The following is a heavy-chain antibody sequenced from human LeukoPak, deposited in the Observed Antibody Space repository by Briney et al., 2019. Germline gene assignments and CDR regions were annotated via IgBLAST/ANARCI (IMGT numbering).Heavy chain of an antibody. V-gene: IGHV4-4*07. CDR2: IYASGST. Sequence: SETLSLTCTVSGGSISIYYWSWLRQPAGKGLEWIGRIYASGSTDYNPSLKSRVTMSVDTSKNQFSLKLSSVTAADTAVYYCARDRLFGSGSYPIDYWGQGTLVTVSS. CDR3: ARDRLFGSGSYPIDY. J-gene: IGHJ4*02. CDR1: GGSISIYY. D-gene: IGHD3-10*01.